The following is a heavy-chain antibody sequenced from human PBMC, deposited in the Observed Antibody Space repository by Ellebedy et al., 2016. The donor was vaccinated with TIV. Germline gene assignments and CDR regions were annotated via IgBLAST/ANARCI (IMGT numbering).Heavy chain of an antibody. CDR3: AKQGSDRGGGWYWDY. D-gene: IGHD6-19*01. J-gene: IGHJ4*02. V-gene: IGHV3-23*01. CDR1: GFTFSAYA. CDR2: IGAGGRDT. Sequence: PGGSLRLSCAVSGFTFSAYAMIWVRQAPGKGLEWVSAIGAGGRDTYYSDSVKGRFTISKDNSKNTLYLQMDSLRAEDTAVYYCAKQGSDRGGGWYWDYWGQGTVVSVSS.